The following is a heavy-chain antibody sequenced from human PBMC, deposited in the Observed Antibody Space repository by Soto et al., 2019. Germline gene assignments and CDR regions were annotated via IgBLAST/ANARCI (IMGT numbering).Heavy chain of an antibody. V-gene: IGHV4-30-4*01. CDR3: ARDLGCTNGVCYTWYFDY. CDR1: GGSISSGDYY. CDR2: IYYSGST. D-gene: IGHD2-8*01. Sequence: SETLSLTCTVSGGSISSGDYYWSWIRQPPGKGLEWIGYIYYSGSTYYNPSLKSRVTISVDTSKNQFSLKLSSVTAADTAVYYCARDLGCTNGVCYTWYFDYWGQGTLVT. J-gene: IGHJ4*02.